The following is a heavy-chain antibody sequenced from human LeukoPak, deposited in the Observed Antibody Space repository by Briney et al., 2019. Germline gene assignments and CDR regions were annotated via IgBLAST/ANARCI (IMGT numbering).Heavy chain of an antibody. CDR1: GFTFSSYG. D-gene: IGHD1-26*01. CDR3: ARPPGSGSYHYYFDY. J-gene: IGHJ4*02. CDR2: IWYDGSNK. V-gene: IGHV3-33*01. Sequence: PGGSLRLSCAASGFTFSSYGMHWVRQAPGKGLEWVAVIWYDGSNKYYADSVKGRFTISRDNSKNTLYLQMNSLRVEDTAVYYCARPPGSGSYHYYFDYWGQGTLVTVSS.